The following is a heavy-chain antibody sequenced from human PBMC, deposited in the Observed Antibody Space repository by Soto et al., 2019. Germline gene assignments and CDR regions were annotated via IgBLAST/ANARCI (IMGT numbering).Heavy chain of an antibody. CDR2: VYYSGNT. D-gene: IGHD1-26*01. V-gene: IGHV4-31*03. CDR3: AREIGGATYYFDY. J-gene: IGHJ4*02. Sequence: SETLSLTCTVSGGSIDSGDYYWSWIRQPPGKGLEWIGYVYYSGNTYYNPSLESRLTISVDTSKSQFSLKLSSVTAADTAVYYCAREIGGATYYFDYWGQGTLVTVSS. CDR1: GGSIDSGDYY.